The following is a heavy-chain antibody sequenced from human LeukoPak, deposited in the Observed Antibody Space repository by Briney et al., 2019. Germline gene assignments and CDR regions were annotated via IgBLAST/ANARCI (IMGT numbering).Heavy chain of an antibody. D-gene: IGHD6-19*01. CDR1: GDSVSSNRAA. V-gene: IGHV6-1*01. CDR3: ARSIAVAGADWFDP. J-gene: IGHJ5*02. CDR2: TYFRSKWYN. Sequence: SQTLSLTCAISGDSVSSNRAAWNWIRQSPSRGLEWLGRTYFRSKWYNDYAVSVKSRITIDTDTSKNQFSLQLNSVTPEDTAVYYCARSIAVAGADWFDPWGQGTLVTVSS.